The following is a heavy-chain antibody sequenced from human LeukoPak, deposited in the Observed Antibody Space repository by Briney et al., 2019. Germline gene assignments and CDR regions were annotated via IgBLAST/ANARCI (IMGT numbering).Heavy chain of an antibody. CDR3: ARLRSGWFDP. Sequence: SETLSLTCTVSGGSISSYYWSWIRQPPGKGLEWIGYIYYSGSTNYNPSLKSRVTISVDTSKNQFSLKLSSVTAADTAVYYCARLRSGWFDPWGQGTLVTVSS. J-gene: IGHJ5*02. CDR2: IYYSGST. CDR1: GGSISSYY. D-gene: IGHD3-16*01. V-gene: IGHV4-59*01.